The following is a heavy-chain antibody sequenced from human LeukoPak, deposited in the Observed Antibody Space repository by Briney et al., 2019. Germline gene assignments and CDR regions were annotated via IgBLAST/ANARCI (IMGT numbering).Heavy chain of an antibody. D-gene: IGHD6-19*01. V-gene: IGHV3-23*01. CDR2: ISGNGGST. Sequence: PGGSLRPSCAASGFTFSSYAMSWVCQAPGKGLEWVSGISGNGGSTYYADSVKGRFTISRDNSKNTLWLQMNSLRAEDTALYYCAKDRQPSLSSGWCPLDYWGQGTLVTVSS. CDR1: GFTFSSYA. CDR3: AKDRQPSLSSGWCPLDY. J-gene: IGHJ4*02.